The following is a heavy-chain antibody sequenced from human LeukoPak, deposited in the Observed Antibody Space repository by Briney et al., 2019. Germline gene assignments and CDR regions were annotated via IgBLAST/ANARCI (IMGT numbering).Heavy chain of an antibody. J-gene: IGHJ5*02. CDR1: GVSISSSSYY. Sequence: SETLSLTCTVSGVSISSSSYYWGWIRQPPGKGLEWIGSIYYSGSTYYNPSLNSRVTISVDTSKNQFSLKLSSVTAADTAVYYCARVGTSNWFDPWGQGTLVTVSS. CDR3: ARVGTSNWFDP. V-gene: IGHV4-39*01. CDR2: IYYSGST. D-gene: IGHD1-1*01.